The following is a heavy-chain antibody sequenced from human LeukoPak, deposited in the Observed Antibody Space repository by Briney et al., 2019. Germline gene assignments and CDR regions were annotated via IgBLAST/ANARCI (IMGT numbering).Heavy chain of an antibody. Sequence: PGGSPRLSCAASGFTFSSYAMHWVRQAPGKGLEWVAVISYDGSNKYYADSVKGRFTISRDNSKNTLYLQMNSLRAEDTAVCYCARGCSTSCYTVVYWGQGTLVTVSS. D-gene: IGHD2-2*02. CDR3: ARGCSTSCYTVVY. V-gene: IGHV3-30*01. J-gene: IGHJ4*02. CDR1: GFTFSSYA. CDR2: ISYDGSNK.